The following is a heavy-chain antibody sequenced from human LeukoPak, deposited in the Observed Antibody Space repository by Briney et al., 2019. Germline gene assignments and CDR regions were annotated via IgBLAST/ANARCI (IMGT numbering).Heavy chain of an antibody. CDR2: IDTSGST. D-gene: IGHD6-19*01. CDR3: ARGQWQIDY. Sequence: SEALSLTCTVSGVSISHYYWTWIRQPAGGGLEWIGRIDTSGSTNYNPSLESRVTMSSDTSNNQFSLNLMSVAAADTAVYYCARGQWQIDYWGQGVLVTVSP. V-gene: IGHV4-4*07. J-gene: IGHJ4*02. CDR1: GVSISHYY.